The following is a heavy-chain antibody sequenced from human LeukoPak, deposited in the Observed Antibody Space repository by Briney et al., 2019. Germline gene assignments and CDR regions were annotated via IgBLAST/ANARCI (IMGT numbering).Heavy chain of an antibody. Sequence: SETLSLTCTVTGGSISSYYWSWIRQPPGKGLEWIGYMDYSGSTNYNPSLKSRVTISVDTSKNQFSLKLSSVTTADTAVYYCARHVWLQPFDYWGQGTLVTVSS. J-gene: IGHJ4*02. CDR2: MDYSGST. CDR3: ARHVWLQPFDY. D-gene: IGHD3-9*01. CDR1: GGSISSYY. V-gene: IGHV4-59*08.